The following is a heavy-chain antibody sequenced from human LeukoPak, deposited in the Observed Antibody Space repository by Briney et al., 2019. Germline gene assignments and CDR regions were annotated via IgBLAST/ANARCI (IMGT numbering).Heavy chain of an antibody. D-gene: IGHD6-6*01. CDR1: GFIFSSYW. Sequence: GGSLRLSCVASGFIFSSYWMSWVRQTPGKGLEWVANIKEDGSEKYYVDSVKGRFTISRDNAKNSLYLQMNSLRAEDMALYYCAKDLYSSSRSPYFDYWGQGTLVTVSS. V-gene: IGHV3-7*03. CDR2: IKEDGSEK. CDR3: AKDLYSSSRSPYFDY. J-gene: IGHJ4*02.